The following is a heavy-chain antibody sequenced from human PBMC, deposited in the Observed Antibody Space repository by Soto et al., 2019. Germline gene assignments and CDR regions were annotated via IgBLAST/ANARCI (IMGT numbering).Heavy chain of an antibody. CDR3: AKDHTAYSYGSGYYYYGMDV. CDR2: ISWDGGST. V-gene: IGHV3-43*01. D-gene: IGHD5-18*01. CDR1: GFTFDDYT. Sequence: GGSLRLSCAASGFTFDDYTMHWVRQAPGKGLEWVSLISWDGGSTYYADSVKGRFTISRDNSKNSLYLQMNSLRTEDTALYYCAKDHTAYSYGSGYYYYGMDVWGQGTTVTVSS. J-gene: IGHJ6*02.